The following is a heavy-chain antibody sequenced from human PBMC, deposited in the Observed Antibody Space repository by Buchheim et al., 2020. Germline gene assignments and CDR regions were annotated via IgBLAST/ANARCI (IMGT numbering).Heavy chain of an antibody. J-gene: IGHJ5*02. CDR1: GYTFTDYY. CDR2: INLNGGDT. CDR3: ARVPYNDRVDP. Sequence: QVHLVQSGAEVKEPGASVKVSCKASGYTFTDYYIHWVRQAPGQGLEWMAWINLNGGDTRCAQKFQARVTVTRDTSISTAYMKRSGLSSDETAVYYFARVPYNDRVDPWGQGTL. V-gene: IGHV1-2*02. D-gene: IGHD5-24*01.